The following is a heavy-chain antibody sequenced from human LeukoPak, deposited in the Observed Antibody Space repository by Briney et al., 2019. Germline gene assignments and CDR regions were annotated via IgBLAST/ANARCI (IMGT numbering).Heavy chain of an antibody. CDR2: INHSGST. D-gene: IGHD2-2*01. CDR3: ARGVVPAAMEVYFDY. Sequence: SETLSLTCAVYGGSFSGYYWSWIRQPPGKGLEWIGEINHSGSTNYNPSLKSRVTISVDTSKNQFSLKLSSVTAADTAVYYCARGVVPAAMEVYFDYWGQGTLVTVSS. V-gene: IGHV4-34*01. J-gene: IGHJ4*02. CDR1: GGSFSGYY.